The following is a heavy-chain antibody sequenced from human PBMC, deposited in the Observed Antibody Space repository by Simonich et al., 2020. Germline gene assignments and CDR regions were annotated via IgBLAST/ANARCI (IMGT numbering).Heavy chain of an antibody. Sequence: EVQLVQSGAEVKKHGESLKISCKGSGYSFTSYWIGWVRQMPGKGLEWLGSIYPWDSVTNHSPSFQGHVTISADKSISTAYLQWSSLKASDTAMYYCARQLNDFDIWGQGTMVTVSS. CDR3: ARQLNDFDI. CDR1: GYSFTSYW. J-gene: IGHJ3*02. V-gene: IGHV5-51*01. CDR2: IYPWDSVT. D-gene: IGHD1-1*01.